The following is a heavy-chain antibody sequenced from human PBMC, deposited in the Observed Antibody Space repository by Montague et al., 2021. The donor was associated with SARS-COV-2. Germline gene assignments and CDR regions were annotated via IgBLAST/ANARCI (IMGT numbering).Heavy chain of an antibody. D-gene: IGHD3-9*01. J-gene: IGHJ4*02. Sequence: SETLSLTCAVCGGSFSGYYWSWIRQPPGKGLEWIGEINHSGSTNYNSSLKSRATITVDMSKNQFSLKLSSVTAADTAAYYCVRSRAERYFDWTKLDAHVKPYYFDYWGQGTLVTVSS. CDR1: GGSFSGYY. CDR3: VRSRAERYFDWTKLDAHVKPYYFDY. V-gene: IGHV4-34*01. CDR2: INHSGST.